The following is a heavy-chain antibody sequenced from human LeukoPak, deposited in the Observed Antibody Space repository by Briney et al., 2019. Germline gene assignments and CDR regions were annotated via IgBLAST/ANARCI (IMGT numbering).Heavy chain of an antibody. Sequence: PGGSLRLSCAASGFTFDNYAMHWVRQAPGKGLEWVSGISWNSGKIGYADSVKGRFTISRDNSKNTLYLQMNSLRAEDTAVYYCAKVPNYGGKTPAPFDYWGQGTLVTVSS. V-gene: IGHV3-9*01. CDR2: ISWNSGKI. CDR3: AKVPNYGGKTPAPFDY. CDR1: GFTFDNYA. J-gene: IGHJ4*02. D-gene: IGHD4-23*01.